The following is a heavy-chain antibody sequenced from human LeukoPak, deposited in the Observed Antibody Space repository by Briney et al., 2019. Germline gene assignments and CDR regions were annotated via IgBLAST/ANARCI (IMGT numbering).Heavy chain of an antibody. CDR1: GGSNSSSSYY. Sequence: NPSETLSLTCTVSGGSNSSSSYYWGWIRRPPRKGLEWIGSIYYSGSTYYNPSLKSRVTISVDTSKNQFSLKLSSVTAADTAVYYCARDFQYSSSLISAFDIWGQGTMVTVSS. V-gene: IGHV4-39*07. J-gene: IGHJ3*02. CDR2: IYYSGST. D-gene: IGHD6-13*01. CDR3: ARDFQYSSSLISAFDI.